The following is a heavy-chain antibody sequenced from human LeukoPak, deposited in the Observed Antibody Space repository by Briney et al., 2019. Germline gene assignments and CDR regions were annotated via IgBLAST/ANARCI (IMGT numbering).Heavy chain of an antibody. CDR1: GFTFSSYA. J-gene: IGHJ4*02. CDR3: ARLTGPYGDYYFDY. Sequence: GGSLRLSCAASGFTFSSYAMSWVRQAPGKGLEWVSAISGSGGSTYYADSVKGRFTISRDNSKNTLYLQMNSLRAEDTAVYYCARLTGPYGDYYFDYWGQGTLVTVSS. D-gene: IGHD4-17*01. V-gene: IGHV3-23*01. CDR2: ISGSGGST.